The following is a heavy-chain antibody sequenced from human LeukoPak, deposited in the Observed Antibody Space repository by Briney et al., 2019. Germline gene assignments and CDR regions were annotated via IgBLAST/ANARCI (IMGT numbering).Heavy chain of an antibody. D-gene: IGHD4-23*01. V-gene: IGHV1-69*13. CDR2: IIPIFGTE. CDR3: AREGLGAVRGFYGGNSDYYYGMDV. J-gene: IGHJ6*02. Sequence: SVKVSCKASGGTFSSYAISWVRQAPGQGLEWMGGIIPIFGTENYAQKFQGRVTITADESTSTAYMELSSLRSEDTAVYYCAREGLGAVRGFYGGNSDYYYGMDVWGQGTTVTVS. CDR1: GGTFSSYA.